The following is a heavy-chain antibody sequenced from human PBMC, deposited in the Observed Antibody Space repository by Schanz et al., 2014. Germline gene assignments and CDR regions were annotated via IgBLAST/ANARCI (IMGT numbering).Heavy chain of an antibody. CDR2: IKQDGSAK. J-gene: IGHJ4*02. CDR1: GFTFSAFG. D-gene: IGHD4-17*01. V-gene: IGHV3-7*01. CDR3: ARVLGGDEGLDQ. Sequence: VQLVESGGGVVQPGGSLRLSCAASGFTFSAFGMHWVRQAPGKGLDWVANIKQDGSAKNYVDSVKGRFTISRDNPKNSLCLQMNSLRAEDTALYYCARVLGGDEGLDQWGQGTLVTVSS.